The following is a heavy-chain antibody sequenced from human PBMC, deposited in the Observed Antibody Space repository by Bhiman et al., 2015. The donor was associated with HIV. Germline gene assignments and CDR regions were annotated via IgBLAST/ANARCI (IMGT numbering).Heavy chain of an antibody. CDR2: ISWDGGST. D-gene: IGHD6-13*01. CDR1: GITFSDYT. CDR3: AKDSQPVYRSSWYYFDY. V-gene: IGHV3-43*01. Sequence: VQLVESGGIVVQPGGSLRLSCAASGITFSDYTMHWVRQAPGKGLEWVSLISWDGGSTYYADSVKGRFTISRDNSKNSLYLQMNSLRTEDSAMYYCAKDSQPVYRSSWYYFDYWGQGTLVTVSS. J-gene: IGHJ4*02.